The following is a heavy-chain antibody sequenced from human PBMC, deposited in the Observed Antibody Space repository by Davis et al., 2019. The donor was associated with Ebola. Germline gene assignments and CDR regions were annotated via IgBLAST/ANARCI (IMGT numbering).Heavy chain of an antibody. V-gene: IGHV4-38-2*01. Sequence: PSETLSLTCAVSGYSISSGYYWGWIRQPPGKGLEWIGSIYHSGSTYYNPSLKSRVTISVDTSKNQFSLKLSSVTAADTAVYYCARVRRAGITFRGSIDYWGQGTLVTVSS. J-gene: IGHJ4*02. CDR3: ARVRRAGITFRGSIDY. CDR2: IYHSGST. D-gene: IGHD3-10*01. CDR1: GYSISSGYY.